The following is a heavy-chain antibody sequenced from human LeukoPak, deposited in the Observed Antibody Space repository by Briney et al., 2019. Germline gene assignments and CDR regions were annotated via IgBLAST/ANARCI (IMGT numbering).Heavy chain of an antibody. CDR2: IYTSGST. Sequence: SETLSLTCTVSGGSISSYYWSWIRQPPGKELEWIGYIYTSGSTNYNPSLKSRVTISVDTSKNQFSLKLSSVTAADTAVYYCARPIALTRYNWFDPWGQGTLVTVSS. CDR3: ARPIALTRYNWFDP. CDR1: GGSISSYY. V-gene: IGHV4-4*09. J-gene: IGHJ5*02.